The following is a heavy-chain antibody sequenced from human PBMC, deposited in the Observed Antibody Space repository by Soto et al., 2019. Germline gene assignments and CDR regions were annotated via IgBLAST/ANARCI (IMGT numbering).Heavy chain of an antibody. V-gene: IGHV4-61*01. J-gene: IGHJ6*02. CDR3: ARDGGFCTNDVCPVYYYYGMDV. CDR2: IYNSGST. D-gene: IGHD2-8*01. Sequence: TLSLTCTVSGGSVTSGTYYWSWIRQPPGKGLEWIGYIYNSGSTNYNPSLKSRVTISVDTSNNQFSLKLSSVTAADTAVYYCARDGGFCTNDVCPVYYYYGMDVWGQGTTVTLSS. CDR1: GGSVTSGTYY.